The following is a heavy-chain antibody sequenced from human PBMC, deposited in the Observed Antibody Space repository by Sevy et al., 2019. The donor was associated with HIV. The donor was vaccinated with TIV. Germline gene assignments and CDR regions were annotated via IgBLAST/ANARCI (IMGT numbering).Heavy chain of an antibody. Sequence: GGSLRLSCAASGFTFSSYWMSWVRQAPGKGLEWVANIKQDGSEKYYVDSVKGGFTISRDNAKNSLYLQMNGLRAVDTAVSYCATTRIAARTRVYYYYAMDVWGQGTMVTVSS. CDR2: IKQDGSEK. J-gene: IGHJ6*02. V-gene: IGHV3-7*01. CDR3: ATTRIAARTRVYYYYAMDV. CDR1: GFTFSSYW. D-gene: IGHD6-6*01.